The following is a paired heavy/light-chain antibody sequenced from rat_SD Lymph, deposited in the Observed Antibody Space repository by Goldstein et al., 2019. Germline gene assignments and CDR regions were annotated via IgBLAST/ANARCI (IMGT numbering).Heavy chain of an antibody. CDR1: GYTFTDYA. J-gene: IGHJ1*01. V-gene: IGHV9-4*01. CDR3: ARAGGWAWYFDF. Sequence: QIQLVQSGPELKKPGESVKISCKASGYTFTDYAMHWVKQVPGKGLKWMGWINTYTGKPTYADDFKGRFVFSLEASASTANLQISNLKNEDTANVFCARAGGWAWYFDFWGPGTMVTVSS. D-gene: IGHD4-1*01. CDR2: INTYTGKP.
Light chain of an antibody. Sequence: DIQMTQSPASLSASLGETVSIECLASEGISNDLAWYQQKSGKSPQLLIYAASRLQDGVPSRFSGSGSGTRYSLKISGMQPEDEADYFCQQSYKYPRTFGGGTKLELK. CDR1: EGISND. CDR2: AAS. V-gene: IGKV12S8*01. CDR3: QQSYKYPRT. J-gene: IGKJ1*01.